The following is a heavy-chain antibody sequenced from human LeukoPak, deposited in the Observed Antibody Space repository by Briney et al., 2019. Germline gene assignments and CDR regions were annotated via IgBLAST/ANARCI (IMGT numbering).Heavy chain of an antibody. CDR3: ARGPFGAFDI. CDR1: GYPFSFYY. CDR2: IGTAGDK. Sequence: GGSLSLSCAASGYPFSFYYIQGVRQATGKGLEWGSGIGTAGDKYLPGSVKGRFTISRENPKNSLYLQMNSLRAGQTAVYYCARGPFGAFDIWGQGKTVTVSP. V-gene: IGHV3-13*01. J-gene: IGHJ3*02. D-gene: IGHD3-3*01.